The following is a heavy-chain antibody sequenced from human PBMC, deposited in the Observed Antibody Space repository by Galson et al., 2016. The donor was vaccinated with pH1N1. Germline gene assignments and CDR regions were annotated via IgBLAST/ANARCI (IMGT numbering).Heavy chain of an antibody. V-gene: IGHV3-23*01. Sequence: SLRISCAASGFTFNKYAMTWVRQAPGKGLEWVSAIRGSGRDTYYADSVKGRFTISRDNSKDTVYLQMNSLTVEDTARYYCAKVPRHGFNAYGVDYWGQGTLVTVSS. D-gene: IGHD5-12*01. CDR2: IRGSGRDT. CDR3: AKVPRHGFNAYGVDY. J-gene: IGHJ4*02. CDR1: GFTFNKYA.